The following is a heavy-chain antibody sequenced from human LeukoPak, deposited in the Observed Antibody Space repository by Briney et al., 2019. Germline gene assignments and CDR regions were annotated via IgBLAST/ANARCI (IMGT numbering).Heavy chain of an antibody. D-gene: IGHD3-10*01. CDR1: GFTFSSYA. CDR3: ITDPGEYASH. V-gene: IGHV3-23*01. J-gene: IGHJ4*02. CDR2: ISGSGATT. Sequence: GGSLRLSCAASGFTFSSYAMSWVRQAPGKGLEWVSGISGSGATTYYADSVKGRFTISRDNSKNTLYLQMNSLKSEDTAVYYCITDPGEYASHWGQGTLVTVSS.